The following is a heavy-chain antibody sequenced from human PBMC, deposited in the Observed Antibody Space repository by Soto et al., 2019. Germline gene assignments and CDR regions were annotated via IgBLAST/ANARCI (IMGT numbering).Heavy chain of an antibody. CDR3: ARHYYGSGTYYYYGMDV. CDR2: IYYSGST. Sequence: SETLSLTCTVSGGSISSYYWSWIRQPPGKGLEWIGYIYYSGSTNYNPSLKSRVTISVDTSKNRFSLKLSSVTAADTAVYYCARHYYGSGTYYYYGMDVWGQGTTVTVSS. D-gene: IGHD3-10*01. J-gene: IGHJ6*02. V-gene: IGHV4-59*08. CDR1: GGSISSYY.